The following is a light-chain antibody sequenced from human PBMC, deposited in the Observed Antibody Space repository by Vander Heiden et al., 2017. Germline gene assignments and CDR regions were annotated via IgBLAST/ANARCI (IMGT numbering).Light chain of an antibody. CDR2: SVT. V-gene: IGLV2-8*01. CDR3: SAHAGSSAV. Sequence: QSALTQPPSASGSPGQSVTISCTGTSSDVGAYNYVSWYQQDPGKAPALIIYSVTKRPSGVPDRFSGSKSGNTAFLTVSGLQAEDEADYYCSAHAGSSAVFGGGTTVTVL. J-gene: IGLJ3*02. CDR1: SSDVGAYNY.